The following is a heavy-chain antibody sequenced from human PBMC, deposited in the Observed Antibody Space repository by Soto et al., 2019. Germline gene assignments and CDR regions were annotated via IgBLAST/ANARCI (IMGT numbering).Heavy chain of an antibody. J-gene: IGHJ3*02. CDR1: GFTFSSYG. Sequence: GGSLRLSCAASGFTFSSYGMHWVRQAPGKGLEWVAVIWYDGSNKYYADSVKGRFTISRDNSKNTLYLQMNSLRAEDTAVYYCARSVGWGDRAFDIWGQGTMVTVSS. CDR3: ARSVGWGDRAFDI. D-gene: IGHD3-10*01. CDR2: IWYDGSNK. V-gene: IGHV3-33*01.